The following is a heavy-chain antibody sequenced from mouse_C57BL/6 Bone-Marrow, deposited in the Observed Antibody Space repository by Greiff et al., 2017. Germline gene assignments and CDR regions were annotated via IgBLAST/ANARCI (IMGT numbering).Heavy chain of an antibody. V-gene: IGHV14-4*01. Sequence: VQLQQSGAELVRPGASVKLSCTASGFNIKDDYIHWVKQRPEQGLEWIGWIDPEIGDTEYASKFQGKATITSDTSSNTAYLQLSSLTSEDTAVYYSSPLDGDYFDYWGQGTPLTVAS. J-gene: IGHJ2*01. CDR1: GFNIKDDY. D-gene: IGHD1-1*02. CDR3: SPLDGDYFDY. CDR2: IDPEIGDT.